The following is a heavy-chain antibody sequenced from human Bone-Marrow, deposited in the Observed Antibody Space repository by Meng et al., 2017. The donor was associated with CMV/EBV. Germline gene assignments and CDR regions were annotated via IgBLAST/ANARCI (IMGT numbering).Heavy chain of an antibody. D-gene: IGHD4-23*01. CDR3: AIGGKADGCGGY. J-gene: IGHJ4*02. Sequence: SVKVSCKASGGTFSSYTISWVRQAPGQGLEWMGRIIPILGRANYAQKLQGRVTITPDKSTTTAYMELSSLRAEDTAVYDCAIGGKADGCGGYWGQGTLVTVSS. V-gene: IGHV1-69*02. CDR1: GGTFSSYT. CDR2: IIPILGRA.